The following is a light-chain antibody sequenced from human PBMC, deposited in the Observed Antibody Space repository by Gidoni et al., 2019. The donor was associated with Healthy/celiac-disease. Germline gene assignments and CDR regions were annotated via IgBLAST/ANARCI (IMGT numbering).Light chain of an antibody. CDR3: QQYNSYSEYT. Sequence: DIQMTQSPSPLSASVGDRVTITCRASQSISSWLAWYQQKPGKAPKLLIYKASSLESGVPSRFSGSGSGTEFTLTISSLQPDDFATYYCQQYNSYSEYTFXQXTKLEIK. CDR2: KAS. J-gene: IGKJ2*01. V-gene: IGKV1-5*03. CDR1: QSISSW.